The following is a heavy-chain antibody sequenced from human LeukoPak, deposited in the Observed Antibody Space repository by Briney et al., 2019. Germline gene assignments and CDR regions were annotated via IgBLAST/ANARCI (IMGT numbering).Heavy chain of an antibody. Sequence: GSLRLSCAASGFTFSSYSMNLIRQPPGKGLEWIASVHYSGSTYYNPSLKSRLTISVDTSKNQFSLELSSVTAADTALYFCARQLYVSGSYYAPMDVWGKGTTVTISS. J-gene: IGHJ6*03. CDR2: VHYSGST. V-gene: IGHV4-59*05. CDR3: ARQLYVSGSYYAPMDV. CDR1: GFTFSSYS. D-gene: IGHD3-10*01.